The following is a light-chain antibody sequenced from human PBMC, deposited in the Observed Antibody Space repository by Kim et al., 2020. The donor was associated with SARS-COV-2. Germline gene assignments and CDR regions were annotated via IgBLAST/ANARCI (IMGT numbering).Light chain of an antibody. CDR3: TSFAGTYTRV. CDR1: SGDVGGYNF. J-gene: IGLJ1*01. CDR2: NVN. V-gene: IGLV2-14*03. Sequence: GQSITISCTGTSGDVGGYNFVSWYQQHPGRAPKLMIFNVNSRPSGVSNRFSGSKSGNTASLTISGIQAEDEADYYCTSFAGTYTRVFGSGTKVTVL.